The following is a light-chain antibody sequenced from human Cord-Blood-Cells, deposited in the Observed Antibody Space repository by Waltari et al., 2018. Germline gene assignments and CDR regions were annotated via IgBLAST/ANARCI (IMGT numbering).Light chain of an antibody. CDR2: DVS. J-gene: IGLJ3*02. CDR3: NPYTSSHKWV. V-gene: IGLV2-14*03. Sequence: QSALTQPASVSGSPGQSITISCTGTSSDVGGYNYVSWYQQHPGKAPKLMIYDVSNRPAVVSNRFSGPKAGQPAFPTISWLQAEDQAYYYCNPYTSSHKWVFGRGTKLTVL. CDR1: SSDVGGYNY.